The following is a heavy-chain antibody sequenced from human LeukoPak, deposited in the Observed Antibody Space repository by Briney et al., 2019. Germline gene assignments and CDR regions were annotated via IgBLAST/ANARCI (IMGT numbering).Heavy chain of an antibody. J-gene: IGHJ4*02. CDR2: ISGSGGNT. V-gene: IGHV3-23*01. D-gene: IGHD3-10*01. Sequence: SGGSLRLSCDASGFSFSSYALSWVRQAPGRGLEWVSAISGSGGNTYYADFVKGRFTISRDNSQNTLFLQMSSLRADDTATYYCAKHYGSGTYYNYFTYCGRGTLVSVSS. CDR3: AKHYGSGTYYNYFTY. CDR1: GFSFSSYA.